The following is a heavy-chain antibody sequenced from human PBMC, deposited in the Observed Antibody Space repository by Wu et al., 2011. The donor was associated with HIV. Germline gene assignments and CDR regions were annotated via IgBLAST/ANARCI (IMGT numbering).Heavy chain of an antibody. D-gene: IGHD2-2*01. Sequence: QVQLLQSGAELXKPGSSVKVSCKPSGGTFNNYGVSWVRQAPGQGLEWVGGIIPIFSTVFYSQKFQGRVTIATDEFKTTAYMDLRRLKSEDTAIYYCARGDQRVAGNTEDSFDMWGQGTVVTVSS. J-gene: IGHJ3*02. V-gene: IGHV1-69*05. CDR1: GGTFNNYG. CDR2: IIPIFSTV. CDR3: ARGDQRVAGNTEDSFDM.